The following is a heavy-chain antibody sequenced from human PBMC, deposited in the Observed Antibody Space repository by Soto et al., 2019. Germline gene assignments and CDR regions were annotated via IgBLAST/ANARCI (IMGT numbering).Heavy chain of an antibody. CDR2: IYSDNNT. V-gene: IGHV3-53*02. J-gene: IGHJ6*02. CDR1: GFTVSSDS. Sequence: EVQLVETGGDLIQPGGSLSLSCAASGFTVSSDSMTWVRQAPGKGLEWFSIIYSDNNTDYADSVKGRFSISRDTSKNILYLQMNSLRAEDTAEYYCARHYSAMGVWGQGTTVTVSS. CDR3: ARHYSAMGV.